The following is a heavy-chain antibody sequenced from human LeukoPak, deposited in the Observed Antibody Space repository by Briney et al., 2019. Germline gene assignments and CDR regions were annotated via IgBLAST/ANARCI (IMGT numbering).Heavy chain of an antibody. V-gene: IGHV4-30-2*01. CDR3: ARRGERGITIFGVALH. J-gene: IGHJ4*02. CDR1: GGSISSGGYY. D-gene: IGHD3-3*01. CDR2: IYHSGST. Sequence: PSETLSLTCTVSGGSISSGGYYWSWIRQPPGKGLEWIGYIYHSGSTYYNPSLKSRVTISVDTSKTQFSLKLSSVTAADTAVYYCARRGERGITIFGVALHGGQGTLVTVSS.